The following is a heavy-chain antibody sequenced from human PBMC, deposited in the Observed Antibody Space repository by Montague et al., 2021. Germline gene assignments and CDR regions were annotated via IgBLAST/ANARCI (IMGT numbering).Heavy chain of an antibody. Sequence: SETLSLICSVSGDSISSYEYYWTWIRQPAGRGLEWIGRVYKRGDTNTNPSLRSRLTLSVDTSKNHYSLTLTSVTAAGTAVYFCARDSPVVEPWAGEHKGAFDIWGQGTMVTVSS. D-gene: IGHD3-10*01. CDR2: VYKRGDT. CDR3: ARDSPVVEPWAGEHKGAFDI. J-gene: IGHJ3*02. CDR1: GDSISSYEYY. V-gene: IGHV4-4*07.